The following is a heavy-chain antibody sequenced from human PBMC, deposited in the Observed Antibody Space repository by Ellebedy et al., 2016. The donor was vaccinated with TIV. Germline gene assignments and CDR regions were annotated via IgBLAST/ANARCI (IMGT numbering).Heavy chain of an antibody. CDR3: ATTDVRH. CDR1: GFTVRSNS. Sequence: GESLKISCAASGFTVRSNSMSWVRQAPGKGLEWVSVIETGGNTYYADSVKGRFTISRDNSKDTLYLQMNSLRVEDTAVYYCATTDVRHWGQGTLVTISS. D-gene: IGHD2-21*02. CDR2: IETGGNT. V-gene: IGHV3-53*01. J-gene: IGHJ4*02.